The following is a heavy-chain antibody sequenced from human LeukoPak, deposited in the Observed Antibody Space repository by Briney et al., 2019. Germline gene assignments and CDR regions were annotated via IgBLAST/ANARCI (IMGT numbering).Heavy chain of an antibody. CDR2: IKSKTDGGTT. Sequence: GGSLRLSCAASGFTFSNAWMSWVRQAPGKGLEWVGRIKSKTDGGTTDYAAPVKGRFTISRDDSKNTLYLQMNSLKTEDTAVYYCTTGDYDSSGYYYGLVWPVGGTFDYWGQGTLVTVSS. V-gene: IGHV3-15*01. J-gene: IGHJ4*02. D-gene: IGHD3-22*01. CDR1: GFTFSNAW. CDR3: TTGDYDSSGYYYGLVWPVGGTFDY.